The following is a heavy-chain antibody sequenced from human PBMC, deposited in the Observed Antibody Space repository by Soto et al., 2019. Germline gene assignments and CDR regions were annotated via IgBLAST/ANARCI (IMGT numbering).Heavy chain of an antibody. CDR3: ATFLQLRSLQY. J-gene: IGHJ4*02. CDR1: GYTFTNYG. D-gene: IGHD5-18*01. CDR2: ITTYNGNT. V-gene: IGHV1-18*01. Sequence: QVQLVQSGGEVKKPGASVTVSCKTSGYTFTNYGISWVRQAPGQGLEFMGWITTYNGNTTYAQKFQDRVTMTRDTSPSTAYMELSSLRSDDTAMYYCATFLQLRSLQYWGQGTLVTVSS.